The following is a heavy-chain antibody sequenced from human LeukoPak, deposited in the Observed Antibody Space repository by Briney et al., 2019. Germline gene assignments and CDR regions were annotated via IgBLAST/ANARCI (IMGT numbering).Heavy chain of an antibody. Sequence: AETLSLTCAVYGGSFSGHYWSWIRQPPGKGLEWIGEINHSGSTNYNPSLKSRVTISVATSKNQFSLKLSSVTAADTAVYSCARGGAWDAFDIWGQGTPVTASS. V-gene: IGHV4-34*01. J-gene: IGHJ3*02. CDR3: ARGGAWDAFDI. CDR2: INHSGST. CDR1: GGSFSGHY.